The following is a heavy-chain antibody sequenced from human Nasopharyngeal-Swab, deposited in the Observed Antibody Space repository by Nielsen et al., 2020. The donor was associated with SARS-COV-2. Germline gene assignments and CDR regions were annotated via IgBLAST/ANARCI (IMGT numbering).Heavy chain of an antibody. CDR2: ISYRGST. J-gene: IGHJ6*02. CDR3: ARDYRGAGYYYYGMDV. V-gene: IGHV4-31*02. D-gene: IGHD1-26*01. Sequence: WIRQCAGNGLVWIGYISYRGSTYYNPSLKSRVTISVDTSKNQVSLNLSSVTAADTAVYYCARDYRGAGYYYYGMDVWGQGTTVTVSS.